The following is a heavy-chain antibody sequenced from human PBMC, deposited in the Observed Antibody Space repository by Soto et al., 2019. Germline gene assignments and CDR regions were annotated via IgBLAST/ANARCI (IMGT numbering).Heavy chain of an antibody. V-gene: IGHV4-30-2*01. CDR1: GCSISSGGYS. D-gene: IGHD2-15*01. Sequence: SETLSLTCAFSGCSISSGGYSWSWIRQPPGKGLEWIGYIYHSGSTYYNPSLKSRVTISVDTSKNQFSLKLSSVTAADTAVYYCARHLTYCSAGSCYSDFPYYGMDVWGQGTTVTVSS. J-gene: IGHJ6*02. CDR3: ARHLTYCSAGSCYSDFPYYGMDV. CDR2: IYHSGST.